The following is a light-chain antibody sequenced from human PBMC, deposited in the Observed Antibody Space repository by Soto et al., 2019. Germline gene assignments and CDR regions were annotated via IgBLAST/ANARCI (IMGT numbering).Light chain of an antibody. CDR3: QQRSNWPMST. V-gene: IGKV3-11*01. CDR2: DAS. Sequence: EIVLTQSPATLSLSPGERATLSCRASQGVSSSLAWYQQKPCQAPRLLIYDASNRATGIPARFSRSGSGTEFTLTISSLEPEDFAVYYCQQRSNWPMSTFGQGTRLEIK. J-gene: IGKJ5*01. CDR1: QGVSSS.